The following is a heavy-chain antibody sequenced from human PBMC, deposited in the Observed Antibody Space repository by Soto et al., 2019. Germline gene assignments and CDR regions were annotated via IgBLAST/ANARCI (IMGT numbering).Heavy chain of an antibody. CDR1: GYTFTSYD. CDR2: MNPNSGNT. CDR3: ARAAYCGGEWYRNYYSYYYGMDV. D-gene: IGHD2-21*01. V-gene: IGHV1-8*01. J-gene: IGHJ6*02. Sequence: SVTVSCKASGYTFTSYDINWVRQATPQGLEWMGWMNPNSGNTGHAQQFQGRVTMTRNTSISTADMELSSLRSEDTAVYYSARAAYCGGEWYRNYYSYYYGMDVWGQGTTVTVSS.